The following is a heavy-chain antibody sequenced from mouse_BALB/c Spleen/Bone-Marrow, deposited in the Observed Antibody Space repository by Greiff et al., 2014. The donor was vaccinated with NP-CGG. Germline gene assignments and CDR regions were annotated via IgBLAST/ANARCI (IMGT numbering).Heavy chain of an antibody. J-gene: IGHJ1*01. CDR2: IAPGSGST. CDR1: GYTFTSYW. CDR3: ARSRDGYFDV. V-gene: IGHV1S41*01. Sequence: DLVKPGASVKLSCKASGYTFTSYWINWIKQRPGQGLEWIGRIAPGSGSTYYNEMFKGKVTLTVDTSSSTAYIQLSSLSSEDSAVYFCARSRDGYFDVWGAGTTVTVSS.